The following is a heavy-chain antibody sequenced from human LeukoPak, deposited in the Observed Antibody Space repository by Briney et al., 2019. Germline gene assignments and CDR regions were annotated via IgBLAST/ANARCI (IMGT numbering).Heavy chain of an antibody. V-gene: IGHV3-30*18. CDR2: ISYDGSNK. D-gene: IGHD2-2*01. Sequence: TGGSLRLSCAASGFTFSSYGMHWVRQAPGKGLEWVAVISYDGSNKYYADSVKGRFTISRDNSKNTLYLQMNSLRAEDTAVYYCAKSSLLYQLLCPPIDPWGQGTLVTVSS. CDR3: AKSSLLYQLLCPPIDP. CDR1: GFTFSSYG. J-gene: IGHJ5*02.